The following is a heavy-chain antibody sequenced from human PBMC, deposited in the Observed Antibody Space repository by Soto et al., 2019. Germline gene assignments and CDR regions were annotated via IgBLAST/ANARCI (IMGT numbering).Heavy chain of an antibody. CDR2: INPKSGNI. CDR3: ALTPEVRLVRSLDY. D-gene: IGHD7-27*01. Sequence: QVQLVQSGAEVKKPGASVKVSCKASGYTFTDHYLHWVRQAPGEGLEWMGWINPKSGNINNEQKFQGRVTMTRDTSNSTAYMELRRLRSDDTAVYYCALTPEVRLVRSLDYWGQGTLVTVSS. J-gene: IGHJ4*02. CDR1: GYTFTDHY. V-gene: IGHV1-2*02.